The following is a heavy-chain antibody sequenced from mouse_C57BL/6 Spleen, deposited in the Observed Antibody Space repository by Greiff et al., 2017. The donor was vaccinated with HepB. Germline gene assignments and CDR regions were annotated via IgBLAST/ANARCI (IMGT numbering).Heavy chain of an antibody. J-gene: IGHJ3*01. CDR2: IDPETGGT. CDR1: GYTFTDYE. CDR3: TRGVITTVVAPGFAY. V-gene: IGHV1-15*01. D-gene: IGHD1-1*01. Sequence: LVESGAELVRPGASVTLSCKASGYTFTDYEMHWVKQTPVHGLEWIGAIDPETGGTAYNQKFKGKAILTADKSSSTAYMELRSLTSEDSAVYYCTRGVITTVVAPGFAYWGQGTLVTVSA.